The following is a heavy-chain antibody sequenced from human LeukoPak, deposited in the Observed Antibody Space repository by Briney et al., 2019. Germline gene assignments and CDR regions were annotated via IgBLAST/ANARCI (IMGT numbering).Heavy chain of an antibody. CDR1: GYTFTSYG. CDR3: ARARSKKYSSSWYSLGY. V-gene: IGHV1-18*04. CDR2: ISAYNGNT. J-gene: IGHJ4*02. D-gene: IGHD6-13*01. Sequence: GASVKVSCKASGYTFTSYGISWVRRAPGQGLEWMGWISAYNGNTNYAQKLQGRVTMTTDTSTSTAYMELRSLRSDDTAVYYCARARSKKYSSSWYSLGYWGQGTLVTVSS.